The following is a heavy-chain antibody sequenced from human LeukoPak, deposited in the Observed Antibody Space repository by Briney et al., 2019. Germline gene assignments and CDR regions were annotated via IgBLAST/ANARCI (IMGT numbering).Heavy chain of an antibody. CDR1: GGSISSSSYY. CDR3: ESGSRAAFDI. Sequence: PSETLSLTCTVSGGSISSSSYYWGWIRQPPGKGLEWIGYIYYSGSTYYNPSLKSRVTISVDTSKNQCSLKLSSVTAADTGVYYCESGSRAAFDIWGQGTKVTVSS. V-gene: IGHV4-39*07. J-gene: IGHJ3*02. D-gene: IGHD1-26*01. CDR2: IYYSGST.